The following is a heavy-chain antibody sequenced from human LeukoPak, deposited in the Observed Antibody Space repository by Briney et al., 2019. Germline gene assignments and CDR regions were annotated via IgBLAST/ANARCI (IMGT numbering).Heavy chain of an antibody. D-gene: IGHD3-22*01. V-gene: IGHV3-23*01. CDR2: ISGSGGST. J-gene: IGHJ4*02. CDR3: AKDLHPYYYDSSGYYYQDY. Sequence: GGSLRLSCAASGFTFSSCAMSWVRQAPGKGLEWVSAISGSGGSTYYADSVKGRFTISRDNSKNTLYLQMNSLRAEDTAVYCCAKDLHPYYYDSSGYYYQDYWGQGTLVTVSS. CDR1: GFTFSSCA.